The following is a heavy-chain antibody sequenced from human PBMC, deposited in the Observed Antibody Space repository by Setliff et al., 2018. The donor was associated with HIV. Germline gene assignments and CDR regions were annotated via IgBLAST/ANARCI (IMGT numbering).Heavy chain of an antibody. Sequence: LRLSCAAFGFTFSSYGMHWVRQAPGKGLEWVAFIHYDVSSKYYGDSVKGRFTISRDNSRNTLYLQMNSLRVEDTAVYYCAKDVCSGAYCYAYYYYGMDVWGQGTMVTVSS. CDR3: AKDVCSGAYCYAYYYYGMDV. CDR2: IHYDVSSK. D-gene: IGHD2-15*01. J-gene: IGHJ6*02. CDR1: GFTFSSYG. V-gene: IGHV3-30*02.